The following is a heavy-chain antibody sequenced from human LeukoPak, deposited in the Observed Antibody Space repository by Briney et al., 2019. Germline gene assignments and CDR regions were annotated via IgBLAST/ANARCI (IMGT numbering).Heavy chain of an antibody. CDR3: VRDADWAFNF. V-gene: IGHV3-7*03. CDR1: GLPSRGIW. J-gene: IGHJ4*02. Sequence: GGPLSSSVPPPGLPSRGIWLTGPPKSPGKGRKWVANITPEGRRKNYADSVRGRFTISRDNARNSLYLHMDSLRADDTAVYYCVRDADWAFNFWGQGALV. CDR2: ITPEGRRK. D-gene: IGHD3/OR15-3a*01.